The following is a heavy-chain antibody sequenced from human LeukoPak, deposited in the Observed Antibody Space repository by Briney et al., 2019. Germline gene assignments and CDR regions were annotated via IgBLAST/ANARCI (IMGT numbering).Heavy chain of an antibody. J-gene: IGHJ4*02. V-gene: IGHV5-51*01. CDR3: ARVEMATIPYYFDY. CDR2: IYPGDSDT. D-gene: IGHD5-24*01. Sequence: GESLKISSKAAGYSFTSYWIDWVRQMPGKGLEWMGIIYPGDSDTRYSPTIQGQATISADKSISTAYLQWSSLKASDTAMYYCARVEMATIPYYFDYWGQGTLVTVSS. CDR1: GYSFTSYW.